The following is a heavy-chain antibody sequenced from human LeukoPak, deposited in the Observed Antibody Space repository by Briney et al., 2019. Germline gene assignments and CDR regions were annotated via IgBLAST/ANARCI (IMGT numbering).Heavy chain of an antibody. V-gene: IGHV3-7*01. Sequence: PGGSLRLSCAASGFTFSSYWMSWVRQAPGKGLELVANMKYDGSEKYYVDSVKGRFTISRDNAKNSLYLQMNSLRAEETAVYYCARDIEAAGLFLDYWGQGTLVTVSS. CDR2: MKYDGSEK. D-gene: IGHD6-13*01. J-gene: IGHJ4*02. CDR1: GFTFSSYW. CDR3: ARDIEAAGLFLDY.